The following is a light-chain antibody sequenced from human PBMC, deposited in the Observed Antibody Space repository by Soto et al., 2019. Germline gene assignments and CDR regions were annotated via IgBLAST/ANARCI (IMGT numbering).Light chain of an antibody. CDR1: QSIYSS. CDR3: QQSYSAPYT. J-gene: IGKJ2*01. V-gene: IGKV1-39*01. Sequence: DIQMTQSPSSLSASVGDRVTITCRASQSIYSSLNWYHQKPGKAPKLLIYAAYNLQSGVPSRFSGSGSVTDFTLSISSLQPEDFATYYCQQSYSAPYTFGQGTKLEI. CDR2: AAY.